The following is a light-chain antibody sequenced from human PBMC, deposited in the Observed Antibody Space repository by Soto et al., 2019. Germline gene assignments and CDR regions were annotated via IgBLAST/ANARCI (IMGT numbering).Light chain of an antibody. CDR3: CSHAPSRLAWV. CDR2: EVS. CDR1: NSDVGSSNL. Sequence: QSALTQTASVSGSPGQSLTISCTGTNSDVGSSNLVSWYQQHPGRSPKLMIYEVSRRPSGVSNRFSGSKSGNTASLTISGLQADYEADYHGCSHAPSRLAWVVGGGTHITVL. V-gene: IGLV2-23*02. J-gene: IGLJ3*02.